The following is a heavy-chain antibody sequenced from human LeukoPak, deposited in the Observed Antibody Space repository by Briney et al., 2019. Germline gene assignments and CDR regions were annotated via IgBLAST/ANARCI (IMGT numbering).Heavy chain of an antibody. CDR1: GYTFTSYG. J-gene: IGHJ3*02. D-gene: IGHD6-13*01. V-gene: IGHV1-18*01. Sequence: ASVKVSCKASGYTFTSYGISWVRQAPGEGLEWMGWISAYNGNTNYAQKLQGRVTMTTDTSTSTAYMELRSLRSDDTAVYYCARGLRSSSWFDAFDIWGQGTMVTVSS. CDR2: ISAYNGNT. CDR3: ARGLRSSSWFDAFDI.